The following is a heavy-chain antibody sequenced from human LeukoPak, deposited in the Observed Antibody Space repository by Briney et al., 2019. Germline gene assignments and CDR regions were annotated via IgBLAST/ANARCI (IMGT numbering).Heavy chain of an antibody. D-gene: IGHD1-1*01. CDR1: GFTFSSYS. J-gene: IGHJ4*02. V-gene: IGHV3-21*04. CDR3: AKTGNPATGDY. CDR2: ISSSSSYI. Sequence: GGSLRLSCAASGFTFSSYSLNWVRQAPGKGREWVSSISSSSSYIYYADSVKGRDTISRDNAKNSLYLQMNSLRAEDTAVYYCAKTGNPATGDYWGQGTLVTVSS.